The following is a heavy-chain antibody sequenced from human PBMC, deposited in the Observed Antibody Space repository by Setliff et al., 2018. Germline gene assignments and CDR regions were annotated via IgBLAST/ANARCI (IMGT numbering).Heavy chain of an antibody. D-gene: IGHD6-13*01. CDR3: ARASYSSSWTYFDY. CDR2: ISSSGSTI. V-gene: IGHV3-11*04. Sequence: GASLKLSCAASGFTFSDYYVSWIRQAPGKGLEWVSYISSSGSTIYYADSVKGRFTISRDNAKNSLYLQMNSLRAEDTAVYYCARASYSSSWTYFDYWGQGTLVTVSS. J-gene: IGHJ4*02. CDR1: GFTFSDYY.